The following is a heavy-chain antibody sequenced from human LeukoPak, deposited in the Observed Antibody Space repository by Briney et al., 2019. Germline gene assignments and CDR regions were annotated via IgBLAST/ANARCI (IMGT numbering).Heavy chain of an antibody. J-gene: IGHJ2*01. CDR2: IYYSGNT. CDR3: ARVRDSRGLRDFDF. D-gene: IGHD3-22*01. Sequence: SSETLSLTCTVSGGSISSYYWSWIRQPPGKGLEWIGYIYYSGNTNYNPSLKSRVSISIDTSKNQFSLQLGSVTAADTAVYYCARVRDSRGLRDFDFGGRGTLVTVPA. CDR1: GGSISSYY. V-gene: IGHV4-59*01.